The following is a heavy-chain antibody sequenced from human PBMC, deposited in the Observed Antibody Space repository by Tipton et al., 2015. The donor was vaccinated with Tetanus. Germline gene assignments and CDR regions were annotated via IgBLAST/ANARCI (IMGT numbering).Heavy chain of an antibody. J-gene: IGHJ4*02. V-gene: IGHV3-33*01. CDR1: GFIFSSYG. CDR2: SWYDGTDQ. Sequence: SLRLSCAASGFIFSSYGIHWVRQAPGKGLEWVAVSWYDGTDQYYADSVKGRFTPSRDNSKNTLYLEMNSLRAEDTALYYCAREADCSGGSCFSGDFDNWGQGTQVTVPS. D-gene: IGHD2-15*01. CDR3: AREADCSGGSCFSGDFDN.